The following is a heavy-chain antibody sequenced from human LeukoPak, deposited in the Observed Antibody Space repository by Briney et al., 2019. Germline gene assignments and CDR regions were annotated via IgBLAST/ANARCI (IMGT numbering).Heavy chain of an antibody. V-gene: IGHV3-23*01. CDR1: GFTFSSYA. CDR3: AKDRGIVAKSYYYYMDV. Sequence: GGSLRLSCAASGFTFSSYAMSWVRQAPGKGLEWVSAISGSGGSTYYADSVKGRFTISRDNSKNTLYLQMNSLRAEDTAVYYCAKDRGIVAKSYYYYMDVWGKGTTVTVSS. J-gene: IGHJ6*03. D-gene: IGHD5-12*01. CDR2: ISGSGGST.